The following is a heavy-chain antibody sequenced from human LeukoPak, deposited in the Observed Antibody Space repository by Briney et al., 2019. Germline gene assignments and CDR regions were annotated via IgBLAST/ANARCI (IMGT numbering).Heavy chain of an antibody. CDR2: IYYSGST. D-gene: IGHD3-3*01. V-gene: IGHV4-30-4*01. CDR3: ARDSFITSDAFDI. Sequence: SQTLSLTCTVSGGSISSGDYYWSWIRQPPGKGLEWIGYIYYSGSTYYNPSLKSRVTISVDTSKNQFSLKLSSVTAADTAVYYCARDSFITSDAFDIWGQGTMVTVSS. J-gene: IGHJ3*02. CDR1: GGSISSGDYY.